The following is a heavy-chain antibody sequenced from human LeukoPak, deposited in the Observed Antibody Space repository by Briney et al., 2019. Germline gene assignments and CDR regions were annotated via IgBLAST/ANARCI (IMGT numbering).Heavy chain of an antibody. Sequence: GASVKVSCKASGYTFTGYYMHWVRQAPGQGLEWMGWINPNSGGTNYAQKFQGRVTMTGDTSISTAYMELSRLRSDDTAVYYCARGYREWELPKGVFDYWGQGTLVTVSS. CDR1: GYTFTGYY. D-gene: IGHD1-26*01. V-gene: IGHV1-2*02. CDR3: ARGYREWELPKGVFDY. J-gene: IGHJ4*02. CDR2: INPNSGGT.